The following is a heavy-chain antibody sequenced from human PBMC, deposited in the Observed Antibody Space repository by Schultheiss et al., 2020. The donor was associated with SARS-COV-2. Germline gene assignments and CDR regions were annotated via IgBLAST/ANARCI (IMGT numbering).Heavy chain of an antibody. CDR1: GGSISSGGYS. CDR3: ARGKIGYCSGGSCSIDY. CDR2: IYHSGST. J-gene: IGHJ4*02. D-gene: IGHD2-15*01. Sequence: SETLSLTCAVSGGSISSGGYSWSWIRQPPGKGLEWIGYIYHSGSTYYNPSLKSLVTISVDTSKNQFSLKLSSVTAADTAVYYCARGKIGYCSGGSCSIDYWGQGTLVTVSS. V-gene: IGHV4-30-2*01.